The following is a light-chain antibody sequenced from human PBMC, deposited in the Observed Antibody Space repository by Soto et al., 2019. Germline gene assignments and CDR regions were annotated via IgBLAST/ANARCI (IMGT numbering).Light chain of an antibody. J-gene: IGKJ2*01. CDR3: QKFNSYPYT. CDR2: DAS. V-gene: IGKV1-13*02. Sequence: AIQLTQSPSSLSASVGDRVTITCRASQGISSALAWYQQKPGKAPKLLIYDASSLESGVPSRFSGSGSGTDFTLPISSLQPEDFATYYCQKFNSYPYTFGQGTKLEIK. CDR1: QGISSA.